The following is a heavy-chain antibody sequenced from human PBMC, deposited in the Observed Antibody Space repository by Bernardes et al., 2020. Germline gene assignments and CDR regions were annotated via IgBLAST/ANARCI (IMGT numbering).Heavy chain of an antibody. CDR1: GGTFSSYA. D-gene: IGHD6-19*01. V-gene: IGHV1-69*13. CDR2: IIPIFGTA. Sequence: SVKVSCKASGGTFSSYAISWVRQAPGQGLEWMGGIIPIFGTANYAQKFQGRVTITADESTSTAYMELSSLRSEDTAVYYCAGSGNWNYGPLIAVAGNNYLHYRGQGNLVAVS. CDR3: AGSGNWNYGPLIAVAGNNYLHY. J-gene: IGHJ4*02.